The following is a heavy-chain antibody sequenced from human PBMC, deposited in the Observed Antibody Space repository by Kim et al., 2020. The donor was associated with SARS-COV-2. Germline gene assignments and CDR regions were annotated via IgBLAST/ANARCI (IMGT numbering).Heavy chain of an antibody. CDR3: ARDIVVVVAAKPWKIIDY. D-gene: IGHD2-15*01. J-gene: IGHJ4*02. Sequence: KGRCTISRDNAKNSLYLQMNSLRAEDKAVYYCARDIVVVVAAKPWKIIDYWGQGTLVTVSS. V-gene: IGHV3-11*01.